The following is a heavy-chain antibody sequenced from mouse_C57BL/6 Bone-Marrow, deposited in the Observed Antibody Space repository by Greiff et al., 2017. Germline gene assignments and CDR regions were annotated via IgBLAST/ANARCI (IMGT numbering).Heavy chain of an antibody. V-gene: IGHV1-42*01. Sequence: VQLQQSGPELVKPGASVKLSCQASGYPFTGYYMNWVKQSPEKSLGWIGELTPSTGGTTYNQKLKDKATLTVDKSSSTAYMQLKVQTSEDSAVYYGASCNDGFAYWGQGTLVTVSA. J-gene: IGHJ3*01. CDR2: LTPSTGGT. D-gene: IGHD2-1*01. CDR3: ASCNDGFAY. CDR1: GYPFTGYY.